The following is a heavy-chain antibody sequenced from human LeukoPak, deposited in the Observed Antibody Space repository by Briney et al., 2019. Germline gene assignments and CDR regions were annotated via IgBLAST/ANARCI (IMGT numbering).Heavy chain of an antibody. Sequence: SETLSLTCTVSGGSISSGDYYWSWIRQPPGKGLEWIGYIYYSGSTYYNPSLKGRVTISVDTSKNQFSLKLSSVTAADTAVYYCARESRSVNYYGMDVWGQGTTVTVSS. V-gene: IGHV4-30-4*01. CDR1: GGSISSGDYY. J-gene: IGHJ6*02. CDR2: IYYSGST. D-gene: IGHD6-19*01. CDR3: ARESRSVNYYGMDV.